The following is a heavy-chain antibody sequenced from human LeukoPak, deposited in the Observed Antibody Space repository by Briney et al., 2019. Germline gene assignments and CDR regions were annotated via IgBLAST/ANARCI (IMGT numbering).Heavy chain of an antibody. CDR1: GFTFSSYG. CDR3: ANPPQAPIRGLDY. V-gene: IGHV3-30*18. D-gene: IGHD6-25*01. Sequence: PGGSLRLSCAASGFTFSSYGMHWVRQAPGKGLEWVAVISYDGSNKYYADSVKGRFTISRDNSKNTLYLQMNSLRAEDTAVYYCANPPQAPIRGLDYWGQGTLVTVSS. CDR2: ISYDGSNK. J-gene: IGHJ4*02.